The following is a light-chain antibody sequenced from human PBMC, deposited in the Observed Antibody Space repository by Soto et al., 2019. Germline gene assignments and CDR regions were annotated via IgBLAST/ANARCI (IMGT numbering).Light chain of an antibody. CDR2: GAS. Sequence: EIVMTQSPATLSVSPGESATLSCRASQNILSNLAWYQQKPGQAPGLLIYGASTRATGIPARFSGSGSGTEFTLTISSLQSEDFEIYYCQQYNNWPITFGQGTKVDIK. CDR3: QQYNNWPIT. CDR1: QNILSN. J-gene: IGKJ1*01. V-gene: IGKV3-15*01.